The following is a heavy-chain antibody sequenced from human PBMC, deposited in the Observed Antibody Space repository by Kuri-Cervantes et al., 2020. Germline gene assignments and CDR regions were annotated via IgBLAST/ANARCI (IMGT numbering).Heavy chain of an antibody. CDR3: ARVGPNDYVWGTYRT. CDR1: GGSISSYY. J-gene: IGHJ5*02. Sequence: SETLSLTCTVSGGSISSYYWSWIWQPPGKGLEWIGYIYYSGSTNYNPSLKSRVTISVDTSKNQFSLKLSSVTAADTAVYYCARVGPNDYVWGTYRTWGQGTLVTVSS. CDR2: IYYSGST. V-gene: IGHV4-59*08. D-gene: IGHD3-16*02.